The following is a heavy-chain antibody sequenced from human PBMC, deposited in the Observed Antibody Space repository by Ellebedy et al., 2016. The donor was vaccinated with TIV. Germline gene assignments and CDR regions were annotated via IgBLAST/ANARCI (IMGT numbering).Heavy chain of an antibody. J-gene: IGHJ4*03. CDR3: ARDQGWAYPGSTRFDY. Sequence: PGGSLRLSCAASGFTFSDYWMSWVRQAPGKGLEWVANIKQDGSEKWYVDSVKGRFTISRDNAKNSLYLQMSSRRAEDTAVYYCARDQGWAYPGSTRFDYWGQGTLVTVSS. CDR2: IKQDGSEK. D-gene: IGHD3-10*01. CDR1: GFTFSDYW. V-gene: IGHV3-7*01.